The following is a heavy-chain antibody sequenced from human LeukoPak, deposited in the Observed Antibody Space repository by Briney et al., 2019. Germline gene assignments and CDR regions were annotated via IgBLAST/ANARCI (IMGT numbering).Heavy chain of an antibody. CDR1: GFTFSSYA. D-gene: IGHD2-8*01. CDR2: ISYDGSNK. Sequence: GRSLRLSCAASGFTFSSYAMHWVRQAPGKGLEWVAVISYDGSNKYYADSVKGRFTISRDNSKNTLHLQMNSLRAEDTAVYYCARDRYYDAFDIWGQGTMVTVSS. J-gene: IGHJ3*02. V-gene: IGHV3-30-3*01. CDR3: ARDRYYDAFDI.